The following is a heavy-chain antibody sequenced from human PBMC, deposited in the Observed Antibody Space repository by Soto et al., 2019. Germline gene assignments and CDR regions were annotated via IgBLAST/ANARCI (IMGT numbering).Heavy chain of an antibody. CDR1: GGTFSDYT. V-gene: IGHV1-69*08. CDR2: IIPILGIT. D-gene: IGHD1-1*01. J-gene: IGHJ4*02. CDR3: ARDLSHCVAAACWKPGRL. Sequence: QVQLVQSGAEVKKPGSSVKVSCKASGGTFSDYTITWVRQAPGQGLEWMGRIIPILGITNYPQQFRGRVPIPADKSTSTSSMDLGSLRSEDTAVYYCARDLSHCVAAACWKPGRLWGQGTLVTVSS.